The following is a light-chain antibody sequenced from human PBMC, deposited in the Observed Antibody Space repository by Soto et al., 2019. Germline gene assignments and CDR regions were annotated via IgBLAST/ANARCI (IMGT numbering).Light chain of an antibody. Sequence: DIPMTQSPSTLSAPVGDRVTITCRASQSISSWLAWYQQKPGKAPKLLIYKASSLESGVPSRFSGSGSGTEFTLTISSLQPDDFATYYCQQYNSYSWTFGQGTKVEIK. J-gene: IGKJ1*01. V-gene: IGKV1-5*03. CDR1: QSISSW. CDR2: KAS. CDR3: QQYNSYSWT.